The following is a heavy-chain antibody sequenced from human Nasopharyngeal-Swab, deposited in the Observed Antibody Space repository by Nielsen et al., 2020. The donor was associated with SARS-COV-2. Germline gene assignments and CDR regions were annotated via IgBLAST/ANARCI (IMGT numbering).Heavy chain of an antibody. CDR1: GYSFSSYW. CDR2: IDPSDSYS. D-gene: IGHD3-10*01. V-gene: IGHV5-10-1*01. J-gene: IGHJ6*02. Sequence: GESLKISCKGSGYSFSSYWISWVRQMPGKGLEWMGLIDPSDSYSNYSPSFQGHVTISVDKSLSTAFLQWSSLKASDTAVYYCARRSFYYGSGTVRGMDVWGQGTTVTVSS. CDR3: ARRSFYYGSGTVRGMDV.